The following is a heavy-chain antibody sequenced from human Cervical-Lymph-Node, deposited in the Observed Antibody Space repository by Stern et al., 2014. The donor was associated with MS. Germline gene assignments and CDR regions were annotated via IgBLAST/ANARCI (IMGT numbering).Heavy chain of an antibody. D-gene: IGHD3-16*01. Sequence: QMQLVQSGAEVKKPGASVNVSCKASGYTFSSFAITWVRQAPGQGLEWMGTITVYNGNTNYAQRVQDRVTMTTDTSTNPAYMEVRNRRSDDPAVYSWARGWGDPRHWGQGTLVTVSS. J-gene: IGHJ4*02. V-gene: IGHV1-18*01. CDR1: GYTFSSFA. CDR2: ITVYNGNT. CDR3: ARGWGDPRH.